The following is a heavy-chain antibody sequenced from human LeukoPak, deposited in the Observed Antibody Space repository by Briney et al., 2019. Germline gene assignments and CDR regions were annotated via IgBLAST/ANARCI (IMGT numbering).Heavy chain of an antibody. CDR2: INPNSGGT. J-gene: IGHJ4*02. CDR3: AKGPLWGVVVTAPRDY. Sequence: ASVKVSCKASGYTFTGYYMHWVRQAPGQGLEWMGWINPNSGGTNYAQKFQGRVTMTRDTSISTAYMELSRLRSDDTAVYYCAKGPLWGVVVTAPRDYWGQGTLVTVSS. CDR1: GYTFTGYY. V-gene: IGHV1-2*02. D-gene: IGHD2-21*02.